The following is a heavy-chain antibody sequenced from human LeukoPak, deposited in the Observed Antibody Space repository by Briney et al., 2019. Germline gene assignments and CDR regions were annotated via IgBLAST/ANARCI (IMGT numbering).Heavy chain of an antibody. CDR1: GFTFSSYE. D-gene: IGHD5-24*01. CDR2: ISYDGSNK. Sequence: PGGSLRLSCAASGFTFSSYEMNWVRQAPGKGLEGVAVISYDGSNKYYADSVKGRFTISRDNSKNTLYLQMNSLRAEDTAVYYCAKDRMATIIGEFDYWGQGTLVTVSS. V-gene: IGHV3-30*18. J-gene: IGHJ4*02. CDR3: AKDRMATIIGEFDY.